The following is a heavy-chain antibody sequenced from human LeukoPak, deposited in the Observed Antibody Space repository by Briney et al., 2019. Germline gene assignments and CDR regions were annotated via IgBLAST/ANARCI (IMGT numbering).Heavy chain of an antibody. CDR2: MNPNSGNT. D-gene: IGHD2-2*01. CDR3: ARDAQFIVVVPAAKLNYMDV. CDR1: GYTFTSYD. Sequence: ASVKVSCKASGYTFTSYDINWVRQATGQGLEWMGWMNPNSGNTGYAQKFQGRVTMTRNTSISTAYMEVRRLRSDDTAVYYCARDAQFIVVVPAAKLNYMDVWGRGTTVTVSS. V-gene: IGHV1-8*01. J-gene: IGHJ6*03.